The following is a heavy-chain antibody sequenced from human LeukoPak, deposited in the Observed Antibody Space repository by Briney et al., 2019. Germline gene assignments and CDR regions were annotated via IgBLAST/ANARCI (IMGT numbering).Heavy chain of an antibody. J-gene: IGHJ6*02. Sequence: GGSLRLSCAASRFTFSSYGMHWVRQAPGKGLEWVAVIWYDGSNKYYADSVKGRFTISRDNSKNTLYLQMNSLRAEDTAVYYCARDSEGSYRSSDYYYGMDVWGQGTTVTVSS. D-gene: IGHD1-26*01. CDR2: IWYDGSNK. CDR1: RFTFSSYG. CDR3: ARDSEGSYRSSDYYYGMDV. V-gene: IGHV3-33*01.